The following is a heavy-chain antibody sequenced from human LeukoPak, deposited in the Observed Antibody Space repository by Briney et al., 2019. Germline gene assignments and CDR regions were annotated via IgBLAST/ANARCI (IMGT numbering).Heavy chain of an antibody. J-gene: IGHJ4*02. D-gene: IGHD1-26*01. Sequence: GGSLRLSCAGTGTGFTFSSHAMSWVRQAPGKGLEWVSSITDTGDRTYYADSVKGRFTISRDNSKNTLYLQMNSLRAEDTAVYYCAKDLRGSYCTSYFDYWGQGTLVTVSS. CDR2: ITDTGDRT. CDR1: GFTFSSHA. CDR3: AKDLRGSYCTSYFDY. V-gene: IGHV3-23*01.